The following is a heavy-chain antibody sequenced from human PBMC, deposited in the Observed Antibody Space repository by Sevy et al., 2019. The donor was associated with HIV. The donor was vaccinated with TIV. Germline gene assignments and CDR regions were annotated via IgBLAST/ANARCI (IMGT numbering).Heavy chain of an antibody. D-gene: IGHD6-13*01. CDR2: ISSSSTYI. CDR3: ARDFGPGIAVAPDL. V-gene: IGHV3-21*01. J-gene: IGHJ2*01. CDR1: GFTFSSYN. Sequence: GGSLRLSCAASGFTFSSYNMNWVRQAPGKGLEWVSSISSSSTYIYYADSVQGRFTISRDNAKNSLFLQMNSLRAEDTAVYHCARDFGPGIAVAPDLWGHGTLVTVSS.